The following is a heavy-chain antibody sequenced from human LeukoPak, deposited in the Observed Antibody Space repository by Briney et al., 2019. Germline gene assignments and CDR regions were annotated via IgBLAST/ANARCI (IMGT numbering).Heavy chain of an antibody. CDR2: IGSFGTTI. Sequence: GGSLRLSCAASGFTFTSHVMNWVRQAPGKGLEWVSYIGSFGTTISYADSVKGRFTISRDNAKSSLYLQMSSLRAEDTAVYYCAKVATEAYYFDYWGQGTQVTVSS. CDR1: GFTFTSHV. J-gene: IGHJ4*02. CDR3: AKVATEAYYFDY. V-gene: IGHV3-48*03. D-gene: IGHD5-12*01.